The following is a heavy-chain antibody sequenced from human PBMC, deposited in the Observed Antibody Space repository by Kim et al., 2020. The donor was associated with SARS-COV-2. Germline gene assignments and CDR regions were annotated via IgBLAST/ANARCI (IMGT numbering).Heavy chain of an antibody. Sequence: ASVKVSCKASGNIFNRYVMHWVRQAPGQRLEWMGWINAANGNTKYSQKFQGRVTITWDTSARTAYMDLSSLTSEDTAVYYCARGFCNDVNCFNWFDPCGQGTLVPVSS. D-gene: IGHD2-15*01. J-gene: IGHJ5*02. V-gene: IGHV1-3*01. CDR1: GNIFNRYV. CDR2: INAANGNT. CDR3: ARGFCNDVNCFNWFDP.